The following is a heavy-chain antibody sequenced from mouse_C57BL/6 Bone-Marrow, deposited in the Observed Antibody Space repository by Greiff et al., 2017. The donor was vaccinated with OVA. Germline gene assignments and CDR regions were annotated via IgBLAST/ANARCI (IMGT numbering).Heavy chain of an antibody. CDR1: GYTFTSYD. CDR3: ARPLTGLCYYAMDY. CDR2: IYPSDGST. J-gene: IGHJ4*01. Sequence: QVQLQQSGPELVKPGASVKLSCKASGYTFTSYDINWVKQRPGQGLEWIGRIYPSDGSTTYNQKFKGKATLTVDTSSSTAYMELHSLTSEDSAVDYCARPLTGLCYYAMDYWGQGTSVTVSS. D-gene: IGHD4-1*01. V-gene: IGHV1-85*01.